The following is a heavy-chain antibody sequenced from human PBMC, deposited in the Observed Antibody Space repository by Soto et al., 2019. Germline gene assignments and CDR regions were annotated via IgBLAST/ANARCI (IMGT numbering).Heavy chain of an antibody. CDR3: ARVEVQLWLEGYFDL. Sequence: PGWSLRLSCAASGFTFSSYGMHWVRQAPGKGLEWVAVIWYDGSNKYYADSVKGRFTISRDNSKNTLYLQVNSLRAEDTAVYYCARVEVQLWLEGYFDLWGRGTRVTVSS. J-gene: IGHJ2*01. V-gene: IGHV3-33*08. D-gene: IGHD5-18*01. CDR2: IWYDGSNK. CDR1: GFTFSSYG.